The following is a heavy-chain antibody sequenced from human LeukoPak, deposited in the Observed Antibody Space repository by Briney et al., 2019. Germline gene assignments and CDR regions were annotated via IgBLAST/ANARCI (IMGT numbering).Heavy chain of an antibody. CDR2: FDVIDGET. J-gene: IGHJ4*02. V-gene: IGHV1-24*01. Sequence: GASVKVSCTVSGSSLTELSLYWVRQAPGKGLEWMGGFDVIDGETFYAQKFQGRVTMTEDSSADTAYTELRSLTSDDTALYYCAAGRPYSLLDYWGQGTLVTVSS. D-gene: IGHD5-18*01. CDR1: GSSLTELS. CDR3: AAGRPYSLLDY.